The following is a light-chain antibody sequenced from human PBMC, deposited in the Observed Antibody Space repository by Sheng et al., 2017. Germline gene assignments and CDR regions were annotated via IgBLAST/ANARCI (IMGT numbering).Light chain of an antibody. V-gene: IGLV1-40*01. CDR3: SSYAGNKNVI. CDR1: SSNIGADFV. J-gene: IGLJ2*01. CDR2: ADS. Sequence: QSLLTQPPSLSGAPGQSVTISCVGTSSNIGADFVVHWYQQLPGKAPRLLIYADSNRLSGVPDRFIGSKSGNTASLTVSGLQADDEADYYCSSYAGNKNVIFGGGTKLTVL.